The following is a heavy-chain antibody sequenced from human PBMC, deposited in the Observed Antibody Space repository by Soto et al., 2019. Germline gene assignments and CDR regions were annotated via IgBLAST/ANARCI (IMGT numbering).Heavy chain of an antibody. CDR2: IRSDSASSAI. J-gene: IGHJ5*02. CDR3: VLEGFRRTGCYSLDL. D-gene: IGHD2-2*01. Sequence: EAQLVQSGGGLVQPGGSLQLSCAASGFTFGGSPVHWVRQASGKGLEWVGRIRSDSASSAIAYAASVRGRFTLSRDDSKNTAYLQVNSLEVEDTALYYCVLEGFRRTGCYSLDLWGQGTLVNVSS. V-gene: IGHV3-73*01. CDR1: GFTFGGSP.